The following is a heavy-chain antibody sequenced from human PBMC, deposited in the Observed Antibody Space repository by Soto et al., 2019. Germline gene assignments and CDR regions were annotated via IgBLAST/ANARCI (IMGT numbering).Heavy chain of an antibody. Sequence: SGPTLVNPTQTLTLTCTFSGFSLSTTGMRVSWIRQPPGKALEWLARIDWDDDKFYTTSLKTRLTISKDTSKNQVVLTMTNMEPVDTATYFCARIPGWLQGFDSWGQGTLVTVSS. D-gene: IGHD6-19*01. CDR1: GFSLSTTGMR. CDR2: IDWDDDK. J-gene: IGHJ4*02. CDR3: ARIPGWLQGFDS. V-gene: IGHV2-70*04.